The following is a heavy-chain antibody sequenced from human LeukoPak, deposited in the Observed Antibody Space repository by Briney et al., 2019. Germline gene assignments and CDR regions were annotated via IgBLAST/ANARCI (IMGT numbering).Heavy chain of an antibody. J-gene: IGHJ4*02. Sequence: GGSLGLSCAVSGFTFDDYAMHWVRQAPGKGLEWVSGICWNSGSIGYAASVKGRFTISRDNAKNSLYLQMNSLRAEDTALYYCAKDWGAAIAVAGTGAFDYWRRGSLVAVPS. D-gene: IGHD6-19*01. V-gene: IGHV3-9*01. CDR2: ICWNSGSI. CDR1: GFTFDDYA. CDR3: AKDWGAAIAVAGTGAFDY.